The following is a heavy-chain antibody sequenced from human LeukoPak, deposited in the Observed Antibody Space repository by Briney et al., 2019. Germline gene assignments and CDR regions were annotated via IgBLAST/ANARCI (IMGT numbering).Heavy chain of an antibody. CDR3: TKSFGSSGGEALDY. Sequence: GGSLRLSCTASGFSYGDYAVNWVRQAPGKGLEWVSFIRSKAFRGTTEYAASVKGRFTISRDDSKNIAYLQMSSLKIEDTAVYYCTKSFGSSGGEALDYWGQGTLVTVSS. J-gene: IGHJ4*02. CDR2: IRSKAFRGTT. CDR1: GFSYGDYA. D-gene: IGHD6-19*01. V-gene: IGHV3-49*04.